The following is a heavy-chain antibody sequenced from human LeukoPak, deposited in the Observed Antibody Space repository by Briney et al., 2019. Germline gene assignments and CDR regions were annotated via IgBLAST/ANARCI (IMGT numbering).Heavy chain of an antibody. Sequence: GGSLRLSCAASGFTFSQYYMYWVRQAPGKGLVSVSRISSDGGATLFADSVKGRFTISRDNAKNILYLDMNNLKTEDTAVYYCARDETNGIDYWGQGTLVTVSS. CDR2: ISSDGGAT. D-gene: IGHD2-8*01. V-gene: IGHV3-74*01. CDR1: GFTFSQYY. J-gene: IGHJ4*02. CDR3: ARDETNGIDY.